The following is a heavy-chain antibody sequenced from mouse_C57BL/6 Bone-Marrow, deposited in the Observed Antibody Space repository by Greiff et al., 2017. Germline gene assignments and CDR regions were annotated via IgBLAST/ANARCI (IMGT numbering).Heavy chain of an antibody. D-gene: IGHD1-1*01. J-gene: IGHJ4*01. CDR3: ARRDYYGSSYAMDY. V-gene: IGHV1-55*01. Sequence: VQLQQPGAELVKPGASVKMSCKASGYTFTSYWITWVKQRPGQGLEWIGDIYHGSGSTNYNEKFKSKATLTVDTSSSTAYMQLSSLTSEDSAVYYCARRDYYGSSYAMDYWGQGTSVTVSS. CDR1: GYTFTSYW. CDR2: IYHGSGST.